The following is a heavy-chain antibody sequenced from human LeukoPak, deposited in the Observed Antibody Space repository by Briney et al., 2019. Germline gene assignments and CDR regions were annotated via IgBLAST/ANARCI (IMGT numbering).Heavy chain of an antibody. CDR2: ITGSGDST. CDR1: GFTFSSNA. J-gene: IGHJ4*02. CDR3: AKDQGRSSWFDY. D-gene: IGHD6-13*01. Sequence: GGSLRLSCAASGFTFSSNAMNWVRQAPGKGLEWVSGITGSGDSTYYADSVRGRFTISRDNSKNTVYLQMNSLRAEDTAVYYCAKDQGRSSWFDYWGQGTLVTVSS. V-gene: IGHV3-23*01.